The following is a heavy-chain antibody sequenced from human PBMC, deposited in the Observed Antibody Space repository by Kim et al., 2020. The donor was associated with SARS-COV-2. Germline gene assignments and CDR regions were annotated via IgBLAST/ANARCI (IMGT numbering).Heavy chain of an antibody. CDR3: AREGYYYGSGSLYYYYGMDG. CDR1: GYTFTSYG. V-gene: IGHV1-18*01. Sequence: ASVKVSCKASGYTFTSYGISWVRQAPGQGLEWMGWISAYNGNTNYAQKLQGRVTMTTDTSTSTAYMELRSLRSDDTAVYYCAREGYYYGSGSLYYYYGMDGWGQGTTVTVSS. CDR2: ISAYNGNT. D-gene: IGHD3-10*01. J-gene: IGHJ6*02.